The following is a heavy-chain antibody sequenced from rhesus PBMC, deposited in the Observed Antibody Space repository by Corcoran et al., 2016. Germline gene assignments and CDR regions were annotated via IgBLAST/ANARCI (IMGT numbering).Heavy chain of an antibody. J-gene: IGHJ4*01. V-gene: IGHV2S2*01. D-gene: IGHD1-26*01. CDR1: GFSISTYGVG. Sequence: QVTLRESGPALIKPTQTLGLTCTFSGFSISTYGVGVGWIRQAPGSALEWLASIYWDNDECYSTSLKNRLSIYKDTSKNQVVLTLTNVDPVDTATYYCAHKPYKGWAETYFDYWGQGVLVTVSS. CDR2: IYWDNDE. CDR3: AHKPYKGWAETYFDY.